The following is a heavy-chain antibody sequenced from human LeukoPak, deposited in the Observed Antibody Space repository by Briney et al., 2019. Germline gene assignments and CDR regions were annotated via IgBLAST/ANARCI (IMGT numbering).Heavy chain of an antibody. Sequence: GGSLRLSCAASGFSVSSNYMSWVRQAPGKGLGWVSVTYSGGSTYYADSVKGRFTISRDSSKNTVYLQMNSLRAEDTAVYYCAREAYHYYGMDVWGQGTTVTVSS. V-gene: IGHV3-66*01. J-gene: IGHJ6*02. CDR3: AREAYHYYGMDV. D-gene: IGHD3-16*01. CDR2: TYSGGST. CDR1: GFSVSSNY.